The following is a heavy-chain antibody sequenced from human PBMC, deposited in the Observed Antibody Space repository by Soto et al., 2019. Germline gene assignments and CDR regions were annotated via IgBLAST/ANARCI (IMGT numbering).Heavy chain of an antibody. CDR1: GYTFSNYG. V-gene: IGHV1-18*01. D-gene: IGHD6-6*01. Sequence: QVQLVQSGAEVKKPGASVKVSCKASGYTFSNYGFSWVRQAPGQGLEWMGWISGYNGNTNYAERLQGRVTMNTHTSTSTAYMELRSLRDDETAVYYCAREGQLGYWGQGTPVTVSS. CDR2: ISGYNGNT. J-gene: IGHJ4*02. CDR3: AREGQLGY.